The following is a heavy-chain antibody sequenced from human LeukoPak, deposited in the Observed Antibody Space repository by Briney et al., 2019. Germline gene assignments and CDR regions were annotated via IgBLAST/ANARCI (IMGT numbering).Heavy chain of an antibody. V-gene: IGHV3-30*18. D-gene: IGHD4-17*01. CDR2: ISYDGSNK. CDR1: GFTFSSYG. Sequence: GGSLRLSCAASGFTFSSYGMHWVRQAPGKGLEWVAVISYDGSNKYYADSVKGRFTISRDNSKNTLYLQMNSLRAEDTAVYYCAKDLGDYGYDAFDIWGQGTTVTVSS. J-gene: IGHJ3*02. CDR3: AKDLGDYGYDAFDI.